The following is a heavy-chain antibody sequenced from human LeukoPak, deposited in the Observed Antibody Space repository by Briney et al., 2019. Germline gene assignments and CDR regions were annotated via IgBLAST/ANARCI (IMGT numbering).Heavy chain of an antibody. CDR2: IYTSGST. D-gene: IGHD3-10*01. J-gene: IGHJ5*02. V-gene: IGHV4-4*07. CDR3: ARGGGLLWFGELLMNWFDP. Sequence: SETLSLTCTVSGGSISSYYWSWIRQPAGKGLEWIGRIYTSGSTNYNPSLKSRVTMSVDTSKNQFSLKLGSVTAADTAVYYCARGGGLLWFGELLMNWFDPWGQGTLVTVSS. CDR1: GGSISSYY.